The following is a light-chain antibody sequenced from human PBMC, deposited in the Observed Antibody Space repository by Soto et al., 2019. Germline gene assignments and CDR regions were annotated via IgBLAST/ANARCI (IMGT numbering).Light chain of an antibody. J-gene: IGKJ4*01. CDR2: STS. CDR1: QDISNY. Sequence: DSQLTQSPSFLSASVGDRCTITCLAIQDISNYLAWYQQKPGKAPKFLIYSTSTFQSGVPSRYRGSGSGTEFTLRISSLQPEDFETYYCQQVNSYPLTFGGGTKVDIK. V-gene: IGKV1-9*01. CDR3: QQVNSYPLT.